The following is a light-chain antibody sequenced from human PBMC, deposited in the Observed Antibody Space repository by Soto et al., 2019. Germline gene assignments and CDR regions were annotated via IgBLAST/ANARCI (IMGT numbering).Light chain of an antibody. CDR2: DAF. J-gene: IGKJ5*01. Sequence: EIVLTQSPATLSLSPGERATLSFRASDTIRNLLAWYQQRPGQAPRLLIYDAFSRAPGIPARFSGGGSGTDFTLTISSLEPEDFGVYYCQQRHNWPITFGQGTRLEIK. V-gene: IGKV3-11*01. CDR1: DTIRNL. CDR3: QQRHNWPIT.